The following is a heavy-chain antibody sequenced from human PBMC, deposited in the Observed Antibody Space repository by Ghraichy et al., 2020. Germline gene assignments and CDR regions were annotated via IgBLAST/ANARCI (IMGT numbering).Heavy chain of an antibody. J-gene: IGHJ4*02. D-gene: IGHD3-9*01. CDR2: VKQDGSEK. CDR3: ARRYFDWLLSLDY. V-gene: IGHV3-7*03. Sequence: GGSLRLSCAASGFTFTDYWMSWVRQAPGKGLEWVASVKQDGSEKYYVDSVKGRFTISRDNARNSLYLQMNSLRAEDTAVFYCARRYFDWLLSLDYWGQGTLVTVSS. CDR1: GFTFTDYW.